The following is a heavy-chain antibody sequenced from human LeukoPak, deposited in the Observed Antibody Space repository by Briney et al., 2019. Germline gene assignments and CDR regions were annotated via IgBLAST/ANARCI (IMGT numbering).Heavy chain of an antibody. CDR1: GGTFSSYA. CDR3: ARARRLLWLLNDAFDI. J-gene: IGHJ3*02. CDR2: IIPIFGTA. D-gene: IGHD3-10*01. V-gene: IGHV1-69*01. Sequence: GSSVKVSCKASGGTFSSYAISWVRQAPGQGLEWMGGIIPIFGTANYAQKFQGRVTITADESTSTAYMELSSLRSEDTAVYYCARARRLLWLLNDAFDIWGQGTMVTVSS.